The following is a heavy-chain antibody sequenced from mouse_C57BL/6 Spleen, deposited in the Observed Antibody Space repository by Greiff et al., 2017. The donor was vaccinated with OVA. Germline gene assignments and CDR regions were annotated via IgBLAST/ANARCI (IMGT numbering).Heavy chain of an antibody. CDR2: INSNSGST. D-gene: IGHD1-1*01. CDR3: ASSSEFAY. Sequence: QVQLQQSGAELVKPGGSVKLFCKASGYTFTSYWMYWVKQRPGKGLEWIGMINSNSGSTNYNEKFKTKATLTVDKSSSTAYMQLSSLTSEDSAVYYCASSSEFAYWGQGTLVTVSA. J-gene: IGHJ3*01. V-gene: IGHV1-64*01. CDR1: GYTFTSYW.